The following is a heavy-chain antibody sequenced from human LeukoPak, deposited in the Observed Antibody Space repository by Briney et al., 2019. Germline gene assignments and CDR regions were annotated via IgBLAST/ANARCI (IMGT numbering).Heavy chain of an antibody. Sequence: PWGSLRLSCAASGVTFSSYAMSWVRQAPGKGLEWVSAISGSGGSTYYADFVKGRFTISKDNSKNTVNLQMTSPRAEDTAVYYCAKDREVFDYWGQGTLVTVSS. CDR3: AKDREVFDY. D-gene: IGHD1-26*01. CDR2: ISGSGGST. J-gene: IGHJ4*02. V-gene: IGHV3-23*01. CDR1: GVTFSSYA.